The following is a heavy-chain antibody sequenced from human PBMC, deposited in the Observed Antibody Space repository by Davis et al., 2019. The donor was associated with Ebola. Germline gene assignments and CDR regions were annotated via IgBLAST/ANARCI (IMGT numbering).Heavy chain of an antibody. J-gene: IGHJ4*02. CDR3: ARDEFDDFWSGYYDY. D-gene: IGHD3-3*01. V-gene: IGHV3-74*01. Sequence: HTGGSLRLSCAASGFTFSSYWMHWVRQAPGKGLVWVSRINSDGSSTSYADSVKGRFTISRDNAKNSLYLQMNSLRAEDTAVYYCARDEFDDFWSGYYDYWGQGTLVTVSS. CDR2: INSDGSST. CDR1: GFTFSSYW.